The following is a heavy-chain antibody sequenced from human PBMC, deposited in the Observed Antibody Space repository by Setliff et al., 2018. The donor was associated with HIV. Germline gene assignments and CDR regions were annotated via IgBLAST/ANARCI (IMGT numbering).Heavy chain of an antibody. J-gene: IGHJ4*02. CDR2: SGDT. CDR1: GGSITGYY. Sequence: SETLSLTCSVSGGSITGYYRSWIRQPAGKDMEWIGRSGDTIYNPSLESRVTISVDTSRNQFSLRLSSVTAADTAVYYCARIDPGKFWSLDCWGRGTLVTVSS. CDR3: ARIDPGKFWSLDC. V-gene: IGHV4-4*07. D-gene: IGHD1-1*01.